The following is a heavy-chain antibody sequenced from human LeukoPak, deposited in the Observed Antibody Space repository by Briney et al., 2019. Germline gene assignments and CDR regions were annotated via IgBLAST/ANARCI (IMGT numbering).Heavy chain of an antibody. CDR2: IYYSGST. D-gene: IGHD3-22*01. J-gene: IGHJ4*02. CDR3: ARNRRSEYYYDSSGSYFDY. Sequence: SETLSLTCTVSGGSISIYYWSWIRQPPGKGLEWIGYIYYSGSTNYNPSLKSRVTISVDTSKNQFSLKLSSVTAADTAVYYCARNRRSEYYYDSSGSYFDYWGQGTLVTVSS. V-gene: IGHV4-59*08. CDR1: GGSISIYY.